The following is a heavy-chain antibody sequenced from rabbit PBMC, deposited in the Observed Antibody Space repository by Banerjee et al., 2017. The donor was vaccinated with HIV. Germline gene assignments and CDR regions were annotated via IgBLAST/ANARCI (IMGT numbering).Heavy chain of an antibody. V-gene: IGHV1S40*01. CDR3: ARDNDGYGVIRLDL. CDR2: IYTGSGGT. Sequence: QQLEESGGGLVKPGASLTLTCTASGIDFSIYYYMCWVRQAPGKGLEWIACIYTGSGGTYYASWAKGRFTISKTSSTTVTLQMTSLTAADTATYFCARDNDGYGVIRLDLWGPGTLVTVS. D-gene: IGHD3-1*01. J-gene: IGHJ3*01. CDR1: GIDFSIYYY.